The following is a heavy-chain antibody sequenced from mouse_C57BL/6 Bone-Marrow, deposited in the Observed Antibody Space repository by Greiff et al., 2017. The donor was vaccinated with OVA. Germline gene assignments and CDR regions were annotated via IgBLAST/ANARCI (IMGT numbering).Heavy chain of an antibody. Sequence: QVTLKVSGPGILQPSQTLSLTCSFSGFSLSTFGMGVGWIRQPPGKGLEWLAHIWWDDDKYYNPALKSRLTISKDTSKNQVFLKIANEDTADTATYYCARIRDYDYDGYYFDYWGQGTTLTVSS. D-gene: IGHD2-4*01. J-gene: IGHJ2*01. CDR2: IWWDDDK. CDR1: GFSLSTFGMG. V-gene: IGHV8-8*01. CDR3: ARIRDYDYDGYYFDY.